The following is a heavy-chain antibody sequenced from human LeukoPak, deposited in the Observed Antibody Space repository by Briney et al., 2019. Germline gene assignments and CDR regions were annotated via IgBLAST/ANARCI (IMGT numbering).Heavy chain of an antibody. CDR3: AKDVGKGNSDY. CDR2: IYSSGST. D-gene: IGHD4-23*01. V-gene: IGHV3-53*01. J-gene: IGHJ4*02. CDR1: GFTVSSNY. Sequence: GGSLRLSCAASGFTVSSNYMSWVRQAPGKGLEWVSVIYSSGSTYYADSVKGRFTISRDNSKNTLYLQMNSLRAEDTAVYYCAKDVGKGNSDYWGQGTLVTVSS.